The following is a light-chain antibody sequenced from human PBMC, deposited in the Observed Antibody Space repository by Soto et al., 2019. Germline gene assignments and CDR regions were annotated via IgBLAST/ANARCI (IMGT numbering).Light chain of an antibody. CDR1: ASHIGNDY. CDR2: DNN. CDR3: GAWDSSLNVAV. Sequence: QSVLTPPPSVSAAPGHKVTIPCSPTASHIGNDYVSWYQQLPGEAPQLHIYDNNRRPSAIPDRFSGSRSDTSGTLGITGLQTGDEVDYYWGAWDSSLNVAVFRCGTKVTV. V-gene: IGLV1-51*01. J-gene: IGLJ6*01.